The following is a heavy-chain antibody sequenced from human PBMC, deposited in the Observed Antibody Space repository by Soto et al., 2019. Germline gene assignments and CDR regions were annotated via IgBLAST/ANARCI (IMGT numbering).Heavy chain of an antibody. V-gene: IGHV4-4*07. CDR2: IDASGNT. J-gene: IGHJ6*02. CDR1: VASITTSY. CDR3: ARYSNNWFQTEGMDV. D-gene: IGHD6-13*01. Sequence: SETLSLPCTVSVASITTSYWSWIRQPAGKGLEWIGRIDASGNTNHNPSLNSRVTMSIDTSKKQFSLKLTSVTAADTAIYYCARYSNNWFQTEGMDVWGQGTTVTV.